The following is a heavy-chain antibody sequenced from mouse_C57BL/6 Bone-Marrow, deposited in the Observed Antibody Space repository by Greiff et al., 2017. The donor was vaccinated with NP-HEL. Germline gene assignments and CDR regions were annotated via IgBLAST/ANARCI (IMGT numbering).Heavy chain of an antibody. Sequence: DVQLQESGPGLVKPSQSLSLTCSVTGYSITSGYYWNWIRQFPGNKLEWMGYISYDGSNNYNPSLKNRISITRDTSKNQFFLKLNSVTTEDTATYYCARDTAQATWLAYWGQGTLVTVSA. CDR2: ISYDGSN. J-gene: IGHJ3*01. CDR3: ARDTAQATWLAY. CDR1: GYSITSGYY. V-gene: IGHV3-6*01. D-gene: IGHD3-2*02.